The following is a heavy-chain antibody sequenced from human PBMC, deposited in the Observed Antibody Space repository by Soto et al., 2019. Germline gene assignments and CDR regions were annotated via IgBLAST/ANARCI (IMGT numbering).Heavy chain of an antibody. CDR2: INHSGST. CDR1: GGSFSSYY. J-gene: IGHJ5*02. Sequence: PSETLSLTCAVYGGSFSSYYWSWIRQPPGKGLEWIGEINHSGSTNYNPSLKSRVTISIDTSKNQFSLKLSSVTAADTAVYYCARWEGYCSGTRCLAQGWFAPCGQGTLVTVSS. D-gene: IGHD2-2*01. CDR3: ARWEGYCSGTRCLAQGWFAP. V-gene: IGHV4-34*01.